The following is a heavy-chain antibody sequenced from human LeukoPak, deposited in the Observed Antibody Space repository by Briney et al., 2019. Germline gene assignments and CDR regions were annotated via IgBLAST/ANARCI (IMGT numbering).Heavy chain of an antibody. V-gene: IGHV1-69*05. Sequence: ASVKVSCKASGGTFISYAISWVRQAPGKGLEGMGGIIPIFGTANYAQKFQGRVTITTDESTSTAYMELSSLRSEDTAVYYCARDWGVPAASRFFWFDRWGQGTLVTVSS. J-gene: IGHJ5*02. CDR1: GGTFISYA. CDR2: IIPIFGTA. CDR3: ARDWGVPAASRFFWFDR. D-gene: IGHD2-2*01.